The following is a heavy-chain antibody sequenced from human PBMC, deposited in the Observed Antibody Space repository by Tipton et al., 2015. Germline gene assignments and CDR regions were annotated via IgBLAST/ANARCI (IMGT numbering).Heavy chain of an antibody. CDR1: GGSFSGYY. CDR3: ARSRYTVTPDS. J-gene: IGHJ4*02. V-gene: IGHV4-34*12. D-gene: IGHD4-17*01. Sequence: TLSLTCAVYGGSFSGYYWSWIRQPPGKGLEWMGVFFHKGNTFPNPSLRRRVIISVDTSKNQFSLTVTSVTAADTAVYYCARSRYTVTPDSWGQGTLVTVSS. CDR2: FFHKGNT.